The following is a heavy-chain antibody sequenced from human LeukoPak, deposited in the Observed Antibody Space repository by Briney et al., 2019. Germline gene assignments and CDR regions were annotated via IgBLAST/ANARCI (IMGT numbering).Heavy chain of an antibody. CDR1: GFTFSSYA. CDR2: ISGSGGST. D-gene: IGHD3-22*01. J-gene: IGHJ6*03. CDR3: AKGGTYDRSEEGYMDV. Sequence: GGSLRLSCAASGFTFSSYAMSWVRQAPGKGLEWVSAISGSGGSTYYADSVKGRFTISRDNSKNTLYLQMNSLRAEDTAVYYCAKGGTYDRSEEGYMDVWGKGTTVTVSS. V-gene: IGHV3-23*01.